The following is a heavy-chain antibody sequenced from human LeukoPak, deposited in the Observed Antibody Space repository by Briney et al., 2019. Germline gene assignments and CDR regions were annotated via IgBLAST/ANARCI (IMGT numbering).Heavy chain of an antibody. CDR2: IYYSGST. V-gene: IGHV4-31*03. CDR1: GGSISSGGYY. Sequence: SETLSLTCTVSGGSISSGGYYWSWIRQHPGKGLEWIGYIYYSGSTNYNPSLKSRVTISVDTSKNQFSLKLSSVTAADTAVYYCARGRVRIPMVRGVTSRPEYYFDYWGQGTLVTVSS. D-gene: IGHD3-10*01. J-gene: IGHJ4*02. CDR3: ARGRVRIPMVRGVTSRPEYYFDY.